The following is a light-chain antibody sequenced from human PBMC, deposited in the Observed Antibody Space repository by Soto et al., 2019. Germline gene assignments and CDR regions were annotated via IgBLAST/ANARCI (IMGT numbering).Light chain of an antibody. Sequence: QSALTQPASVSGSPGQSITISCTGTSSDVGGYDYVSWYQIHPGKAPKLMVFEVSNRPSGVSYRFSGSKSGNTASLTISGIQAEDEADYFCSSYSISTAYLFGTGTKLTVL. CDR1: SSDVGGYDY. J-gene: IGLJ1*01. CDR3: SSYSISTAYL. V-gene: IGLV2-14*01. CDR2: EVS.